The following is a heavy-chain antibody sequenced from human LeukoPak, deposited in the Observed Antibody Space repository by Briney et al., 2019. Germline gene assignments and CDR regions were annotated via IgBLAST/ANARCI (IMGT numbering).Heavy chain of an antibody. CDR1: GFNFKDYD. D-gene: IGHD3-16*01. J-gene: IGHJ4*02. V-gene: IGHV3-23*01. CDR3: ARRYDYVWGSYHTFDY. CDR2: ISGSGGST. Sequence: GGSLRLSCAASGFNFKDYDMTWVRQAPGKGLEWVSAISGSGGSTYYADSMKGRFTISRDNSKNTLYLQMNSLRAEDTAVYYCARRYDYVWGSYHTFDYWGQGTLVTVSS.